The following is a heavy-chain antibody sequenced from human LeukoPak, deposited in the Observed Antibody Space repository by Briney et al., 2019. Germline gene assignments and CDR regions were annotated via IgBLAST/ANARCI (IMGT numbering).Heavy chain of an antibody. J-gene: IGHJ4*02. CDR2: IYYSGST. CDR3: ATVAPTADY. Sequence: NPSETLSLTCTVSGGSISSYYWSWIRQPPGKGLEWIGYIYYSGSTNYNPSLKSRVTMSVDTSKNQFSLKLSSVTAADTAVYYCATVAPTADYWGQGTPVTVSS. D-gene: IGHD6-13*01. V-gene: IGHV4-59*01. CDR1: GGSISSYY.